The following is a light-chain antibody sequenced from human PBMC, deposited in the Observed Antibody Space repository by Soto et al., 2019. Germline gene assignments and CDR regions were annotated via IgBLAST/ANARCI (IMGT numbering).Light chain of an antibody. Sequence: QSVVTQPPSASGTPGQRVTIPCSGSYSDIGNNYVHWYQQLPGMAPKLLIHTNNQRPSGVPDRFSGSKSGTSASLDITGLQSEDEADYYCQSYDRFLSGSVFGGGTKLTVL. J-gene: IGLJ3*02. CDR3: QSYDRFLSGSV. V-gene: IGLV1-47*01. CDR1: YSDIGNNY. CDR2: TNN.